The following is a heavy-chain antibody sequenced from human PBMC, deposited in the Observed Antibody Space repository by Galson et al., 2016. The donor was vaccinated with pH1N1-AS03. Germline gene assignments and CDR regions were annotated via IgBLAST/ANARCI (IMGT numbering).Heavy chain of an antibody. Sequence: SLSLCCVACGFTCGTRAMWWGGQVAGKVLECGALCSFDVTNKFYADSLRGRFTISRENSKNTLYLDINSLTTEDTAMYYCATAPGGVNVWGQGPRGT. CDR1: GFTCGTRA. CDR2: CSFDVTNK. V-gene: IGHV3-30*01. D-gene: IGHD3-10*01. CDR3: ATAPGGVNV. J-gene: IGHJ6*02.